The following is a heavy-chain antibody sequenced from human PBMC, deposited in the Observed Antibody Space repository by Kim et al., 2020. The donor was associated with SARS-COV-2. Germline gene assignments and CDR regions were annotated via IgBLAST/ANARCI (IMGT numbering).Heavy chain of an antibody. CDR3: ARESVDGDYYYGMDV. V-gene: IGHV1-2*02. Sequence: KFQGRVTMTRDTSISTAYMELSRLRSDDTAVYYCARESVDGDYYYGMDVWGQGTTVTVSS. D-gene: IGHD3-3*01. J-gene: IGHJ6*02.